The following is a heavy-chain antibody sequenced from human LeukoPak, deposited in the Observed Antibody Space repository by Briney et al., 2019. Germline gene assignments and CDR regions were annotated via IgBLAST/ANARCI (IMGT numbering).Heavy chain of an antibody. D-gene: IGHD5-12*01. V-gene: IGHV3-21*01. J-gene: IGHJ4*02. Sequence: GRSLRLSCAASGFTFSSYSMNWVRQAPGKGLEWVSSISSSSSYIYYADSVKGRSTISRDNAKNSLYLQMNSLRAEDTAVYYCARGGYDSSYFDYWGQGTLVTVSS. CDR1: GFTFSSYS. CDR2: ISSSSSYI. CDR3: ARGGYDSSYFDY.